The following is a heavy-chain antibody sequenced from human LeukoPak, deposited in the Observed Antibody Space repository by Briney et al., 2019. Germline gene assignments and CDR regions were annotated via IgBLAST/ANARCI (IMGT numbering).Heavy chain of an antibody. D-gene: IGHD2-2*01. Sequence: GGSLRLSCAASGFTFSSYGMHWVRQAPGKGLEWVAFIRYDGSNKYYADSVKGRFTISRDNSKNTLYLQMNSLRAEDTAVYYCAKDKGVPAAIDYWGQGTLVTVSS. J-gene: IGHJ4*02. CDR3: AKDKGVPAAIDY. V-gene: IGHV3-30*02. CDR1: GFTFSSYG. CDR2: IRYDGSNK.